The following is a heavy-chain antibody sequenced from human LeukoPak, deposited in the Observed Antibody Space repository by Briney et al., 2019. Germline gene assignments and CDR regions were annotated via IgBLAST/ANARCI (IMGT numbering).Heavy chain of an antibody. J-gene: IGHJ4*02. V-gene: IGHV4-4*07. Sequence: PSETLSLTCTVSGASISAFHWTRFRQPAGKGLEWIGLIYSSGSTLFNPSLKSRVAMSVDLTKNQLSLKLTSVTAADTAMYYCARKDGDYWGRGTLVTVSS. CDR3: ARKDGDY. CDR2: IYSSGST. CDR1: GASISAFH.